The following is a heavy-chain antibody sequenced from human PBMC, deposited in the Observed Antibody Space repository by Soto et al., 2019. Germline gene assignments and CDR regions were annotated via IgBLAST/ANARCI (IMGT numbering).Heavy chain of an antibody. D-gene: IGHD6-6*01. V-gene: IGHV3-48*01. CDR3: ARGGQLVRGSRFDP. CDR1: GFTFSSYS. Sequence: VQLVESGGGLVQPGGSLRLSCAASGFTFSSYSMNWVRQAPGKGLEWVSYISSSSSTIYYADSVKGRFTISRDNAKNSLYLQMNSLRAEDTAVYYCARGGQLVRGSRFDPWGQGTLVTVSS. J-gene: IGHJ5*02. CDR2: ISSSSSTI.